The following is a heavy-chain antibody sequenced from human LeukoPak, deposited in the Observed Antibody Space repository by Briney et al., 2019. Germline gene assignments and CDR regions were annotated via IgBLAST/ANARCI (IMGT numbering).Heavy chain of an antibody. J-gene: IGHJ4*02. Sequence: GGSLRLSCAASGFTFSSYSMNWVRQAPGKGLEWVSYISSSSSYIYYAYSVKGRFTISRDNSKNTLYLQMNSLRAEDTAVYYCAKDLFGSSWFYFDYWGQGTLVTVSS. CDR3: AKDLFGSSWFYFDY. CDR2: ISSSSSYI. V-gene: IGHV3-21*05. D-gene: IGHD6-13*01. CDR1: GFTFSSYS.